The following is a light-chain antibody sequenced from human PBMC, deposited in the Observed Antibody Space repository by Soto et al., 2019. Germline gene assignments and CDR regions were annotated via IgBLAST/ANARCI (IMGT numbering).Light chain of an antibody. Sequence: IGMTQSPATLSVSPGERATLPCRASQNIGSNLGWYQQKPGQAPRLLIYDASTRATGIPARFSGSGSGTEFTLTISSLQSEDFAVYYCQQYKHWPITFGGGTKVEIK. CDR3: QQYKHWPIT. CDR1: QNIGSN. CDR2: DAS. V-gene: IGKV3-15*01. J-gene: IGKJ4*01.